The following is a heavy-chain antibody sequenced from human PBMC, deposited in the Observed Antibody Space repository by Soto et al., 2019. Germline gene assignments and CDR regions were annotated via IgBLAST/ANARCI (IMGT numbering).Heavy chain of an antibody. CDR3: ARVSDHYDRAIDY. J-gene: IGHJ4*02. CDR2: IYYSGST. Sequence: PSETLSLTCTVSGGSISSGDYYWSWIRQPPGKGLEWIGYIYYSGSTYYNPSLKSRVTISVDTSKNQFSLKLSSVTAADTAVYYCARVSDHYDRAIDYWGQGTLVTVSS. D-gene: IGHD3-22*01. V-gene: IGHV4-30-4*01. CDR1: GGSISSGDYY.